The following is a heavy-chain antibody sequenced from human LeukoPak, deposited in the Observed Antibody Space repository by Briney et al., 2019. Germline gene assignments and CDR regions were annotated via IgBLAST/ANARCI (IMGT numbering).Heavy chain of an antibody. V-gene: IGHV3-43*02. Sequence: PGGSLRLSGAASGLGFEGYAMHWVRQAPGKGLEWVSLISGDGTFTYYADSVKGRFTISRDNTKNSLYLQMNSLRADDTALYYCVKDNFCPECAFDIWGQGTRVTASS. CDR3: VKDNFCPECAFDI. CDR2: ISGDGTFT. CDR1: GLGFEGYA. D-gene: IGHD3-3*01. J-gene: IGHJ3*02.